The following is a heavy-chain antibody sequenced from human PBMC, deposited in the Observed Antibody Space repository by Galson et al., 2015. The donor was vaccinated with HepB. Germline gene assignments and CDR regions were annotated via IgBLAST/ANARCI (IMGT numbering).Heavy chain of an antibody. CDR3: ATVEKAVHSSSWYFPSYYEYYGMDV. J-gene: IGHJ6*02. D-gene: IGHD6-13*01. V-gene: IGHV1-24*01. Sequence: SVKVSCKVSGYTLSELSIHWVRQAPGKGLEWMGGFDREDGETIYAQKFQGRVTMTEDTSTNTAYMELRSLRSDDTAVYYCATVEKAVHSSSWYFPSYYEYYGMDVWGQGTTVTVSS. CDR1: GYTLSELS. CDR2: FDREDGET.